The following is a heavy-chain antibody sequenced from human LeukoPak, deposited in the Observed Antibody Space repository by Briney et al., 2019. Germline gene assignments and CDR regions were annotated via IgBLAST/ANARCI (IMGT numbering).Heavy chain of an antibody. CDR1: GFTFSSYG. CDR2: ISYDGSNK. Sequence: GGSLRLSCAASGFTFSSYGMHWVRQAPGKGLEWVAVISYDGSNKYYADSVKGRFTISRDNSKNTLYLQMNSLRAEDTAVYYCAKGPLRPSDYGDSQIYYYYYGMDVWGQGTTVTVSS. CDR3: AKGPLRPSDYGDSQIYYYYYGMDV. J-gene: IGHJ6*02. D-gene: IGHD4-17*01. V-gene: IGHV3-30*18.